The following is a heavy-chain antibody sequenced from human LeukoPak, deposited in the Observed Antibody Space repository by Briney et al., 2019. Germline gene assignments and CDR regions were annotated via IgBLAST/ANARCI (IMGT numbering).Heavy chain of an antibody. CDR2: INHSGST. V-gene: IGHV4-34*01. J-gene: IGHJ4*02. D-gene: IGHD3-10*01. Sequence: SETLSLTCAVYGGSFSGYYWSWIRQPPGKGLEWIGEINHSGSTNYNPALKSRVTISVDTSKNQFSLKLSSVTAADTAVYYCARGGGGLWFGERERLAYWGQGTLVTVSS. CDR1: GGSFSGYY. CDR3: ARGGGGLWFGERERLAY.